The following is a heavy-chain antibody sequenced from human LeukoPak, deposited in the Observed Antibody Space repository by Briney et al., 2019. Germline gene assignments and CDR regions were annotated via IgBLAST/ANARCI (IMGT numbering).Heavy chain of an antibody. V-gene: IGHV3-43*02. CDR3: AKEPKVGY. CDR1: GFTFDDYA. J-gene: IGHJ4*02. Sequence: PGGSLRLSCAASGFTFDDYAMHWVHQAPGKGLEWVSLISGDGGSTYYADSVKGRFTISRDNSKNSLYLQMNSLITEDTALYYCAKEPKVGYWGQGTLVTVSS. CDR2: ISGDGGST.